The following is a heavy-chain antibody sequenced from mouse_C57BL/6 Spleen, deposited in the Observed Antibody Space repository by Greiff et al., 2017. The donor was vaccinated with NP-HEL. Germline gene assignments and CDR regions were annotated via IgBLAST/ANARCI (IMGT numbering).Heavy chain of an antibody. V-gene: IGHV1-82*01. CDR1: GYAFSSSW. Sequence: VQLQQSGPELVKPGASVKISCKASGYAFSSSWMNWVKQRPGKGLEWIGRIYPGDGDTNYNGKFKGKATLTADKSASTAYMQLSSLTSEDSAVYFCAREGVITTGYCDYWGQGTTLTVSS. CDR3: AREGVITTGYCDY. CDR2: IYPGDGDT. J-gene: IGHJ2*01. D-gene: IGHD1-1*01.